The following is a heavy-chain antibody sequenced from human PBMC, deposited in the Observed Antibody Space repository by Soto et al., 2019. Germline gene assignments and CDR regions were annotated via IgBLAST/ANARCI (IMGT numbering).Heavy chain of an antibody. CDR2: IKQDGSEK. CDR1: GFTFSSYW. Sequence: PGGSRRLSCAASGFTFSSYWMSWVRQAPGKGLEWVANIKQDGSEKYYVDSVKGRFTISRDNAKNSLYLQMNSLRAEDTAVYYCARDRSLNIYSSSWQGSCPPNWFDPWGQGTLVTVSS. CDR3: ARDRSLNIYSSSWQGSCPPNWFDP. J-gene: IGHJ5*02. D-gene: IGHD6-13*01. V-gene: IGHV3-7*05.